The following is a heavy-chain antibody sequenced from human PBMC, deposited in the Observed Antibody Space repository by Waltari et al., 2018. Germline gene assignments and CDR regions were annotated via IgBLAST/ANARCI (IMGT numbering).Heavy chain of an antibody. D-gene: IGHD1-26*01. CDR3: ARDFRGGSYHFDY. V-gene: IGHV1-2*06. Sequence: QVQLVQSGAEVKKPGASVKVTCKASGYTFTEHYMHWVRQAPGQGLEWMGRINANSGGTNYAQKFQGRVTMTTDTSLNTVYMELTRLISDDTAVYYCARDFRGGSYHFDYWGQGTLVTVSS. CDR1: GYTFTEHY. CDR2: INANSGGT. J-gene: IGHJ4*02.